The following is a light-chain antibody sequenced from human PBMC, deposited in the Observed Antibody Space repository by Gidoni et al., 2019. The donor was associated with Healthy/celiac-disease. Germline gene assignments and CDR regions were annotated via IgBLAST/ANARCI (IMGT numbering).Light chain of an antibody. CDR2: GNS. CDR1: SSNIGAGYD. Sequence: QSVLTQPPSVSGAPGQMVTISCTGSSSNIGAGYDVHWYQQLPGTAPKLPIYGNSNRPSGVPDRFSGSKSGTSASLAITGLQAEDEADYYCQSYDSSLSGPWVFGGGTKLTVL. J-gene: IGLJ3*02. CDR3: QSYDSSLSGPWV. V-gene: IGLV1-40*01.